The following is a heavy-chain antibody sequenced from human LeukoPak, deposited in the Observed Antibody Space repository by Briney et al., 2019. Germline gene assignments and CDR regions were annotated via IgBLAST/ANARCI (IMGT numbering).Heavy chain of an antibody. CDR2: IYCSGST. D-gene: IGHD4-17*01. CDR3: ARLYSEVMTTVTTLSWFDP. J-gene: IGHJ5*02. CDR1: GGSISSSSYY. V-gene: IGHV4-39*01. Sequence: SETLSLTCTVSGGSISSSSYYWGWIRQPPGKGLEWIGSIYCSGSTYYNPSLKSRVTISVDTSKNQFSLKLSSVTAADTAVYCCARLYSEVMTTVTTLSWFDPWGQGTLVTASS.